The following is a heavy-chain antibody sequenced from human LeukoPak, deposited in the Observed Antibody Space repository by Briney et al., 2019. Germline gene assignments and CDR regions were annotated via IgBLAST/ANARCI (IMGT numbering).Heavy chain of an antibody. V-gene: IGHV4-59*01. CDR2: ISYSGKT. D-gene: IGHD6-19*01. CDR3: ARLIAVAGTLSFFDY. Sequence: SSETLSLTCTVSGGSISTYYWSWIRQPPGKGLEWIGYISYSGKTDYNPSLKSRVSISIDTSKKQFSLKLSSVTAADTAIYYCARLIAVAGTLSFFDYWGQGTLVTVSS. CDR1: GGSISTYY. J-gene: IGHJ4*02.